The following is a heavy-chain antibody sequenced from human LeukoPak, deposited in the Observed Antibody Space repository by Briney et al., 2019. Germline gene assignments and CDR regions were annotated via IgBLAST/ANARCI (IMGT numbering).Heavy chain of an antibody. J-gene: IGHJ4*02. Sequence: PGGPLRLSCAASGFSFSTYWMHWVRQAPGGGLAWVSCINTDGSIRNNADFVRGRFTISRDNTKNTVSLQMNSLRADDTAVYFCAKGGGPRGFDYWGQGALVTVSS. V-gene: IGHV3-74*01. CDR1: GFSFSTYW. CDR3: AKGGGPRGFDY. CDR2: INTDGSIR. D-gene: IGHD3-10*01.